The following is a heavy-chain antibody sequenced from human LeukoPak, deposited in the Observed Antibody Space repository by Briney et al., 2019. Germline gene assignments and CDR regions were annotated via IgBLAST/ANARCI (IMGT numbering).Heavy chain of an antibody. V-gene: IGHV1-8*01. CDR2: WNPNSGNT. CDR3: ARTSDSGSYPDYYFDY. J-gene: IGHJ4*02. CDR1: GYTFTSYD. Sequence: ASVKVSCKASGYTFTSYDINWVRQPTGQGLGWMGGWNPNSGNTGYAQKFQGRVTMTRNTSISTAYMELSSLRSEDTAVYYCARTSDSGSYPDYYFDYWGQGTLVTVSS. D-gene: IGHD1-26*01.